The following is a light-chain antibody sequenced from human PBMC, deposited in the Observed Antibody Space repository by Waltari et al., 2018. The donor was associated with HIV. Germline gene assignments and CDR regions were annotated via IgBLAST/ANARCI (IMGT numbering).Light chain of an antibody. Sequence: EIVLAQSPATLSVSPGERATLSCRASQSVNNNLVWYQQKPGQAPRLLIYGATTRATGIPARFTGSGSGTEFTLTISSLQSEDFAVYYCHQYDNWPPWTFGPGTKVEI. CDR3: HQYDNWPPWT. J-gene: IGKJ1*01. CDR1: QSVNNN. V-gene: IGKV3-15*01. CDR2: GAT.